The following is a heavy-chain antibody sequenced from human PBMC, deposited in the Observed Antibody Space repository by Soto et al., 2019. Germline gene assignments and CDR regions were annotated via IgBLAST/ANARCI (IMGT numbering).Heavy chain of an antibody. V-gene: IGHV3-15*01. CDR1: GFTFSNAW. J-gene: IGHJ5*02. CDR3: TTDDPINRS. Sequence: EVQVVESGGGLIQPGGSLRLSCAASGFTFSNAWMSWVRPAPGKGLEWVGRIKSRTNGGTKDYAAPVTGRFTISRDDSKNTLYLQMNSLRTEDTAVYYCTTDDPINRSWGQGTLVTVSA. CDR2: IKSRTNGGTK.